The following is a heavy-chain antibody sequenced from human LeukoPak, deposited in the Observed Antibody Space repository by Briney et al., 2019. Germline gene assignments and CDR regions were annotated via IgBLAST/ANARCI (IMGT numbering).Heavy chain of an antibody. CDR3: AREPGIAVARSWFDP. CDR2: ISASNGNT. Sequence: ASVKVSCKASGYTFTSYGISWVRQAPGQGLEWMGWISASNGNTNYAQKLQGKVTMTTDTSTSTAYMELRSLRSDDTAVYYCAREPGIAVARSWFDPSGQGTLVTVSS. V-gene: IGHV1-18*01. J-gene: IGHJ5*02. D-gene: IGHD6-19*01. CDR1: GYTFTSYG.